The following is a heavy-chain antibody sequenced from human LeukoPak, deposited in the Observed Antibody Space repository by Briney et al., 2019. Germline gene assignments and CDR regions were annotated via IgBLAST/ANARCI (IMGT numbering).Heavy chain of an antibody. D-gene: IGHD1-26*01. V-gene: IGHV1-18*01. Sequence: ASVKASCKASGGTFSSYAISWVRQAPGQGLEWMGWISAYNGNTNYAQKLQDRVTMTTDTSTGTAYMELRSLRSDDTAVYYCARNEYSGXXXDIWGQGTMVTVSS. CDR3: ARNEYSGXXXDI. CDR1: GGTFSSYA. CDR2: ISAYNGNT. J-gene: IGHJ3*02.